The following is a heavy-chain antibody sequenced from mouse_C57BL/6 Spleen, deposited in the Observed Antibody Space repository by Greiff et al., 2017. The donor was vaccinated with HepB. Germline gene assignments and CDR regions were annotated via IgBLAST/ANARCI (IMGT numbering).Heavy chain of an antibody. CDR3: TRRGYFDV. Sequence: VQLQESGAELVRPGASVTLSCKASGYTFTDYEMHWVKQTPVHGLEWIGAIDPETGGTAYNQKFKGKAILTADKSSSTAYMELRSLTSEDSAVYYCTRRGYFDVWGTGTTVTVSS. V-gene: IGHV1-15*01. CDR2: IDPETGGT. J-gene: IGHJ1*03. CDR1: GYTFTDYE.